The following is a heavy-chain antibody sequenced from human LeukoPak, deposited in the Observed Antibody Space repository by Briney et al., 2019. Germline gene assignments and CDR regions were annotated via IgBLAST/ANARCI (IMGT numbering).Heavy chain of an antibody. Sequence: PGGSLRLSCASSGFTFSTYWMTWVRQAPGKGLEWVANIKQDGTEKYYVDSVEGRFTISRDNAKNSLYLQMNSLRAEDTAVYYCAREDTAMVTIVYYYYGMDVWGQGTTVTVSS. CDR2: IKQDGTEK. CDR1: GFTFSTYW. D-gene: IGHD5-18*01. V-gene: IGHV3-7*01. CDR3: AREDTAMVTIVYYYYGMDV. J-gene: IGHJ6*02.